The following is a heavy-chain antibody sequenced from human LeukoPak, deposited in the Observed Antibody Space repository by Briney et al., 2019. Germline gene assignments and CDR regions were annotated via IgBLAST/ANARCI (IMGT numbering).Heavy chain of an antibody. Sequence: HTGGSLRLSCAASGFTLSSYAMSWVRQAPGKGLEWVSAISDSGNTYHADSVKGRFTISRDSSKNTLFLQMNSLRAEDTAVYYCARESITMIVTDAHYFDYWGQGTLVTVSS. V-gene: IGHV3-23*01. CDR2: ISDSGNT. CDR3: ARESITMIVTDAHYFDY. D-gene: IGHD3-22*01. J-gene: IGHJ4*02. CDR1: GFTLSSYA.